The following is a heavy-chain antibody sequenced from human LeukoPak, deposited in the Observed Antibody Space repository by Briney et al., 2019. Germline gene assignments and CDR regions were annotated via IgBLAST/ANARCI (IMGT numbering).Heavy chain of an antibody. D-gene: IGHD4-17*01. V-gene: IGHV4-59*01. CDR3: ARGNYGDYGNFDY. J-gene: IGHJ4*02. CDR2: IYYSGST. CDR1: GFTFSDYY. Sequence: GSLRLSCAASGFTFSDYYMSWIRQPPGKGLEWIGYIYYSGSTNYNPSLKSRVTISVDTSKNQFSLKLSSVTAADTAVYYCARGNYGDYGNFDYWGQGTLVTVSS.